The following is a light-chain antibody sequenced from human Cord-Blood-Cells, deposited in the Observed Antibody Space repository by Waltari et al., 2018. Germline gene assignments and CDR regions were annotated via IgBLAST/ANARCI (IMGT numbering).Light chain of an antibody. CDR3: SSYAGSNNFEVV. V-gene: IGLV2-8*01. CDR1: SRDVAGYNY. CDR2: EVS. Sequence: QSALTQPPSASGSPGQSLTISCTRTSRDVAGYNYVSWYQPHPGKAPKLMIYEVSKRPSGVPERFSGSKSGNTASLTVSGLQAEDEADYYCSSYAGSNNFEVVFGGGTKLTVL. J-gene: IGLJ2*01.